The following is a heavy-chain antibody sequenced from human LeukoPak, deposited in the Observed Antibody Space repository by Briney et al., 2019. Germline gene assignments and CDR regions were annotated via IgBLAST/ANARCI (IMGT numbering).Heavy chain of an antibody. CDR2: ISAYNGNT. J-gene: IGHJ4*02. Sequence: ASVKVSCKASGYTFTSYGISWVRQAPGQGLEWMGWISAYNGNTNYAQTVQGRVTMTTDTSTSTAYMELRSLRSDDTAVYYCPRSLVRGVITYFDYWSQGTLATVYS. CDR1: GYTFTSYG. D-gene: IGHD3-10*01. CDR3: PRSLVRGVITYFDY. V-gene: IGHV1-18*01.